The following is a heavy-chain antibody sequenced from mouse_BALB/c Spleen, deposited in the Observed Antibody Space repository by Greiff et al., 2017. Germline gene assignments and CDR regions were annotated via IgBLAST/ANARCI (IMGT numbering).Heavy chain of an antibody. CDR1: GFDFSRYW. D-gene: IGHD1-1*01. Sequence: DVKLVESGGGLVQPGGSLKLSCAASGFDFSRYWMSWVRQAPGKGLEWIGEINPDSSTINYTPSLKDKFIISRDNAKNTLYLQMSKVRSEDTALYYCARQGYYYGSSHAMDYWGQGTSVTVSS. CDR2: INPDSSTI. CDR3: ARQGYYYGSSHAMDY. J-gene: IGHJ4*01. V-gene: IGHV4-1*02.